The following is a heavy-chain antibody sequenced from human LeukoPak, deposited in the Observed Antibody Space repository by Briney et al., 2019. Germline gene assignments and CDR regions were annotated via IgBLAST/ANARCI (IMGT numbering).Heavy chain of an antibody. D-gene: IGHD3-10*01. CDR3: AREYAGSPDY. J-gene: IGHJ4*02. Sequence: GGSLIFSSTACGFTFSTYWISWVRESPGKGLVWVALINGDGSTTTHADSVKGQFTISRDNAKNTAYLQMNSLRDEDTAVYFCAREYAGSPDYWGQGTLVTVSA. V-gene: IGHV3-74*03. CDR2: INGDGSTT. CDR1: GFTFSTYW.